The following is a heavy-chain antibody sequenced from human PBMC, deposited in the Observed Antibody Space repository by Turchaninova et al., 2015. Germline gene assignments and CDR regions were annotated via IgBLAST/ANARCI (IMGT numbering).Heavy chain of an antibody. D-gene: IGHD2-2*01. CDR1: GDSIRSGDFY. Sequence: QVQLQESGPGLVKPSQTLSLTCTVSGDSIRSGDFYWSWVRPPPGKGLEWIGYIYYSGSAYYTPSLTSRLTISVDTSKNQFSLRLTSVTATDTAVYYCARGITRRRYFDLWGRGTLVAVSS. J-gene: IGHJ2*01. V-gene: IGHV4-30-4*08. CDR3: ARGITRRRYFDL. CDR2: IYYSGSA.